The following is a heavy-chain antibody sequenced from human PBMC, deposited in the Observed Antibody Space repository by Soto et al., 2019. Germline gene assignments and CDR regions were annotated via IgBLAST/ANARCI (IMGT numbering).Heavy chain of an antibody. D-gene: IGHD3-10*01. V-gene: IGHV2-5*02. Sequence: QITLKESGPTLVKPTQTLTLTCTFSGFSLSTSGVGVGWIRQPPGKALEWLALIYWDDDKRYSPSLKSRLTITKDTSKNHVVLTMTNMDPVDTATYYCSHIGSSGSYYTDDAFDIWGQGTIVTVSS. CDR2: IYWDDDK. J-gene: IGHJ3*02. CDR3: SHIGSSGSYYTDDAFDI. CDR1: GFSLSTSGVG.